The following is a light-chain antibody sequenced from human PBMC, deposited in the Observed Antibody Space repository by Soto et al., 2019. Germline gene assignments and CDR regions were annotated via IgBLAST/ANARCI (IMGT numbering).Light chain of an antibody. CDR2: EVS. CDR1: SSDVGGYNY. Sequence: SVLTQPASVSGCTGQSITISCTGTSSDVGGYNYVSWYQQHPGNAHILMIYEVSNRLSGVSNRFSGFKSGNTASASIYGLQPDDVDDYYCSSYTCSSTTFFVFGTGSKVIV. J-gene: IGLJ1*01. V-gene: IGLV2-14*01. CDR3: SSYTCSSTTFFV.